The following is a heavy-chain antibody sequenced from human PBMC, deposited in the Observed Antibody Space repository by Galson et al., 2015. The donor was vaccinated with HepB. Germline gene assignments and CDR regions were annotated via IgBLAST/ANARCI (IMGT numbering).Heavy chain of an antibody. CDR3: AKVVMLGPLPPD. Sequence: SLRLSCAASGFTFSSYAMSWVRQAPGKGLEWVSAISGSGGSTYYADSVKGRFTISRDNSKNTLYLQMNSLRAEGTAVYYCAKVVMLGPLPPDWGQGTLVTVSS. D-gene: IGHD3-16*01. CDR2: ISGSGGST. V-gene: IGHV3-23*01. CDR1: GFTFSSYA. J-gene: IGHJ4*02.